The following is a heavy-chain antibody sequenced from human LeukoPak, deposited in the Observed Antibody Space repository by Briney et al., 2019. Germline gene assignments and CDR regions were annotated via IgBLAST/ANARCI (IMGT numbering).Heavy chain of an antibody. D-gene: IGHD3-16*01. Sequence: PSETLSLTCTVSGSSITSGSYYWSWIRQPAGKGLEWIGRIYISGSTNYNPSLKSRVTILVDTSKNQFSLKLSSVTAADTAVYYGAREDKGVMLVGVERGDYGGQGTLATAS. CDR2: IYISGST. J-gene: IGHJ4*02. V-gene: IGHV4-61*02. CDR3: AREDKGVMLVGVERGDY. CDR1: GSSITSGSYY.